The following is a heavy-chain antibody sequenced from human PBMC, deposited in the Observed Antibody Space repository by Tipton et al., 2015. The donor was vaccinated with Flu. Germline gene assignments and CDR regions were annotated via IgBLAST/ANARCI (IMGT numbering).Heavy chain of an antibody. D-gene: IGHD2-8*02. J-gene: IGHJ3*02. CDR2: IYHSGST. CDR1: GGSISSSSHY. V-gene: IGHV4-39*07. Sequence: TLSLTCTVSGGSISSSSHYWDWIRQPPGKGLEWIGSIYHSGSTYYNPSLKSRVTISVDTSKNQFSLKLGSVTAGDTAVYYCARRDCAGGICYSRVYDALDIWGQGTLVTVSS. CDR3: ARRDCAGGICYSRVYDALDI.